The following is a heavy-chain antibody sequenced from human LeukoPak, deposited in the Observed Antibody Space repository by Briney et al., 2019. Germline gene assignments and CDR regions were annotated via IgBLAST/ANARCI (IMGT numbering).Heavy chain of an antibody. V-gene: IGHV4-39*07. CDR2: IYYSGST. J-gene: IGHJ6*03. CDR3: ARGFQRKYSSGWKYYYYYYYMDV. CDR1: GGSISSSSYY. D-gene: IGHD6-19*01. Sequence: PSETLSLTCTVSGGSISSSSYYWGWIRQPPGKGLEWIGSIYYSGSTYYNPSLKSRVTISVDTSKNQFSLKLSSVTAADTAVYYCARGFQRKYSSGWKYYYYYYYMDVWGKGTTVTVSS.